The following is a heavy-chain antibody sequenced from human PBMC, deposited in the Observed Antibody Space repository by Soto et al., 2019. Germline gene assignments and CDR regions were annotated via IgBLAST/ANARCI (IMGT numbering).Heavy chain of an antibody. CDR3: ARLRIATNNYKWFDP. Sequence: PSETLSITGSVSGAALNSGNYYRSWILQVPGKGLEWIGHIYVTGAVDYNPSLRDRITISQDTSERQFSLNLRLVTAADTAVYYCARLRIATNNYKWFDPWGQGTLVTVSS. V-gene: IGHV4-31*03. D-gene: IGHD2-21*01. CDR2: IYVTGAV. CDR1: GAALNSGNYY. J-gene: IGHJ5*02.